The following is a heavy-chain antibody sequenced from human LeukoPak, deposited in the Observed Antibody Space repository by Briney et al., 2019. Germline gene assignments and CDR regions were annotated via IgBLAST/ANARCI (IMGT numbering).Heavy chain of an antibody. Sequence: ASVKVSCKASAYTFTDYYIHWVRQAPGQGLEWMGWISPYNGNTNYAQRFQGRVTMTTDTSTSTAYMELRSLRFDDTAVYYCARDGGYFDYWGRGTLVTVSS. CDR3: ARDGGYFDY. V-gene: IGHV1-18*04. CDR1: AYTFTDYY. J-gene: IGHJ4*02. CDR2: ISPYNGNT.